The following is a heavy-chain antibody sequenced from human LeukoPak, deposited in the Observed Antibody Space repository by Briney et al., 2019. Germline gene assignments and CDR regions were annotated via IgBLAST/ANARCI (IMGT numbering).Heavy chain of an antibody. V-gene: IGHV3-23*01. D-gene: IGHD3-3*01. J-gene: IGHJ4*02. CDR2: ISGSGGST. CDR1: GFTFSSYA. CDR3: AKDFGRGYYGF. Sequence: GGSLRLSCAASGFTFSSYAMSWVRQALGKGLEWVSAISGSGGSTYYADSVKGRFTISRDNSKNTLYLQMNSLRAEDTAVYYCAKDFGRGYYGFWGQGTLVTVSS.